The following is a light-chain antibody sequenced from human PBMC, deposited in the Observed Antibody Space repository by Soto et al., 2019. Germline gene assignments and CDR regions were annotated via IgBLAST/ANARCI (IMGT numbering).Light chain of an antibody. V-gene: IGKV3D-7*01. CDR2: VAS. J-gene: IGKJ4*01. CDR3: QHDYNFLT. CDR1: QRVSTSY. Sequence: EIVLTQSPGTLSWSPGGGGTLACRASQRVSTSYSPGYQQKPGQAPGPPIEVASTRPTAIPATFSASGSGTDFPPPVSSLQPEDFAVYYCQHDYNFLTFGGGTTVDIK.